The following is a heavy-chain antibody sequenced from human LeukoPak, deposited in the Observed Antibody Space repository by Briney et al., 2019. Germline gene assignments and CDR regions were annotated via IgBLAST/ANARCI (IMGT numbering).Heavy chain of an antibody. CDR2: IKQDGSEK. D-gene: IGHD4-17*01. V-gene: IGHV3-7*01. CDR3: ARDRGYGDSDSGMDV. CDR1: GFTFSSYW. Sequence: GGSLRLSCAASGFTFSSYWMSWVRQAPGKGLEWVANIKQDGSEKYYVDSVKGRFTISRDNAKNSLYLQMNSLRAGDTAVYYCARDRGYGDSDSGMDVWGQGTTVTVSS. J-gene: IGHJ6*02.